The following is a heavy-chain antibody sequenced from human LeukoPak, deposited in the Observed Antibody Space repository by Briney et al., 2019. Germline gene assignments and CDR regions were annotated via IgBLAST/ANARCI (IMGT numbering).Heavy chain of an antibody. CDR1: GASLSSSIYY. D-gene: IGHD2-2*02. Sequence: SETLSLTCTVSGASLSSSIYYWAWIRQPPGKGLEWIGTISYSGGTNYNPSLKGRVTISADTSKNQFSLKLSSVTAADTAVYYCARGRGWIVVVPAAIPAGLEYYFDYWGQGTLVTVSS. CDR3: ARGRGWIVVVPAAIPAGLEYYFDY. J-gene: IGHJ4*02. CDR2: ISYSGGT. V-gene: IGHV4-39*01.